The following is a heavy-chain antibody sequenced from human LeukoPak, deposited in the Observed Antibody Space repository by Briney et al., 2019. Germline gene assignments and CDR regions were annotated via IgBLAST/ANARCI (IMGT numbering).Heavy chain of an antibody. D-gene: IGHD2-2*01. V-gene: IGHV3-23*01. CDR1: GFTFSSYA. CDR3: AKSLVAPAAISTTYFDY. Sequence: GGSLRLSCAASGFTFSSYAMSWVRQAPGKGLEWVSAISGSGGSTYYADSVKGRFTISRDNSKNTLCLQMNSLRAEDTAVYYCAKSLVAPAAISTTYFDYWGQGTLVTVSS. J-gene: IGHJ4*02. CDR2: ISGSGGST.